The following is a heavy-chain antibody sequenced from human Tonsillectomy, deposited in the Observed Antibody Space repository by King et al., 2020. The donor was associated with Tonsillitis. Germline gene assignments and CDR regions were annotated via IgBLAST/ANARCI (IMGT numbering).Heavy chain of an antibody. CDR1: GFTFSTHS. CDR2: ISAGSTTI. J-gene: IGHJ4*02. V-gene: IGHV3-48*02. D-gene: IGHD3-22*01. CDR3: ARNYYDSTNYYYFDH. Sequence: VQLVESGGGLVQPGGSLRLSCAASGFTFSTHSMNWVRQAPGKGLEWVSYISAGSTTIYYADSVKGRFTISRDNANNSLYLQMNSLRDEDTAVYYCARNYYDSTNYYYFDHWGQGTLVTVSS.